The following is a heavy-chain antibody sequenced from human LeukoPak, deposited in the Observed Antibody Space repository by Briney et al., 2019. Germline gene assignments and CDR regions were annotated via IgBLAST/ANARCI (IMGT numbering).Heavy chain of an antibody. D-gene: IGHD1-26*01. CDR2: IIPIFGTA. V-gene: IGHV1-69*05. J-gene: IGHJ3*02. Sequence: GASVKVSCKASGGTFSSYAISWVRQAPGQGLEWMGGIIPIFGTANYAQKYQGRVTITRDTSASTAYMELSSLRSEDMAVYYCARAKSDIYSGSYPWHAFDIWGQGTMVTVSS. CDR3: ARAKSDIYSGSYPWHAFDI. CDR1: GGTFSSYA.